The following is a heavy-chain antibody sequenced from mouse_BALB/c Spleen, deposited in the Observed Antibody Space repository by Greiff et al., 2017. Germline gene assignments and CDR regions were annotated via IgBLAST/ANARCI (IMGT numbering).Heavy chain of an antibody. CDR2: IDPANGNT. Sequence: EVQLQQSGAELVKPGASVKLSCTASGFNIKDTYMHWVKLRPEQGLEWIGRIDPANGNTKYDPKFQGKATITADTSSNTAYLQLSSLTSEDTAVYYCARPLSFAYWGQGTLVTVSA. V-gene: IGHV14-3*02. CDR3: ARPLSFAY. D-gene: IGHD6-1*01. CDR1: GFNIKDTY. J-gene: IGHJ3*01.